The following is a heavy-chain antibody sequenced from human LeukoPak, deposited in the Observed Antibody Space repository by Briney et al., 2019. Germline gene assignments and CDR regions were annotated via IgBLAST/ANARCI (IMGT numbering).Heavy chain of an antibody. CDR2: MNPNSGNT. J-gene: IGHJ5*02. V-gene: IGHV1-8*01. Sequence: ASVKVSCKASGYTFTSYDINWVRQATGQGLEWMGWMNPNSGNTGYAQKFQGRVTMTRNTSISTAYMELSSPRSEDTAVYYCARGGQDDFWSGFLWFDPWSQGTLVTVSS. CDR3: ARGGQDDFWSGFLWFDP. D-gene: IGHD3-3*01. CDR1: GYTFTSYD.